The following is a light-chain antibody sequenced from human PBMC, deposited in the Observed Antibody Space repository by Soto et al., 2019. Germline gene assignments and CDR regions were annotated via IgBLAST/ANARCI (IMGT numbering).Light chain of an antibody. J-gene: IGLJ2*01. V-gene: IGLV1-47*01. CDR3: AAWDSRLRVL. CDR2: RDN. Sequence: QSVLTQPPSVSGTPGQRVTISCSGSSSNVGRSYVYWYQQLPGTAPKLLIYRDNQRPSGVPDRFSGSKSGTSASLAISGLRSEDEANYFCAAWDSRLRVLFGGGTKLTVL. CDR1: SSNVGRSY.